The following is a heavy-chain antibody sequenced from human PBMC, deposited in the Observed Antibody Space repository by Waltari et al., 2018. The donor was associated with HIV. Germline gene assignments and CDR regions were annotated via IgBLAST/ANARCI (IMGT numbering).Heavy chain of an antibody. J-gene: IGHJ4*02. Sequence: VQLLESGGGLVQPGGSLRLSCAASGFSFSDYALGWVRQAPGKGLQGVANIRGSGQTTYYAESVEGRFTISRYDSQNTLYLQMHSVRGEDTAVYFCAKGVSVATRTGFDSWGQGTMVIVSS. CDR1: GFSFSDYA. CDR3: AKGVSVATRTGFDS. V-gene: IGHV3-23*01. CDR2: IRGSGQTT. D-gene: IGHD5-12*01.